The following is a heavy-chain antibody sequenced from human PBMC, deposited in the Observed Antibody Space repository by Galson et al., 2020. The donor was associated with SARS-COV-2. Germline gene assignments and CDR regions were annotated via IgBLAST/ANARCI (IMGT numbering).Heavy chain of an antibody. V-gene: IGHV1-18*01. CDR2: ISAYNGNT. D-gene: IGHD2-2*01. CDR3: ARDQCSSACCYVGGNWFDH. Sequence: ASVKVSCKASGYTFTSYGISWVRQAPGQGLEWMGWISAYNGNTNYAQKLQGRVTMTTDTSTSTAYLERRSLRSDDTAVYYCARDQCSSACCYVGGNWFDHWGQGTLVTVSS. J-gene: IGHJ5*02. CDR1: GYTFTSYG.